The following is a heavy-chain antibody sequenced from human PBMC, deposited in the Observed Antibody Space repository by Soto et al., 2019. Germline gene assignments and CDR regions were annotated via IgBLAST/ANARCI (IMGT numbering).Heavy chain of an antibody. Sequence: QVQLQQWGAGLLKPSETLSLTCGVYNGSFSDYSWNWIRQPPGKGLEWIGEINHRGTINYNPSLKSRVTLSVETSRNQFSLQVKSVTAADTAVYYCATGGGFIEGRMVWFDPWGQGTLVTVSS. CDR3: ATGGGFIEGRMVWFDP. CDR2: INHRGTI. D-gene: IGHD6-6*01. J-gene: IGHJ5*02. CDR1: NGSFSDYS. V-gene: IGHV4-34*01.